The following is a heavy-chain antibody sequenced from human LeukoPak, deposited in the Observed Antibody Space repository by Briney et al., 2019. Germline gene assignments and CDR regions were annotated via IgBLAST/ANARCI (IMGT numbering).Heavy chain of an antibody. CDR1: GDTVSSNSAA. CDR2: TYYRSKWYN. V-gene: IGHV6-1*01. Sequence: SQTLSLTCAISGDTVSSNSAAWNWIRHSPSRGLECLVRTYYRSKWYNDYAVSVKSRITINPDTSKNQFSLQLNSVTPEDTAVYYCATSSSSWYFRFDPWGEGTLVTASS. D-gene: IGHD6-13*01. J-gene: IGHJ5*02. CDR3: ATSSSSWYFRFDP.